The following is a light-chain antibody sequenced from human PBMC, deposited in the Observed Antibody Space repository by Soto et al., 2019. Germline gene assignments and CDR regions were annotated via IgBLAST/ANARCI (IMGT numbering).Light chain of an antibody. Sequence: QSALTQPRSVSGSHGQSVTISCTGTSSDVGGYNYVSWYQQHPGKAPKLMIYDVSKRPSGVPDRFSGSKSGNTASLTISGLQAEDEADYDCCSYAGSYTLYVFGSGTKVTVL. CDR3: CSYAGSYTLYV. J-gene: IGLJ1*01. V-gene: IGLV2-11*01. CDR2: DVS. CDR1: SSDVGGYNY.